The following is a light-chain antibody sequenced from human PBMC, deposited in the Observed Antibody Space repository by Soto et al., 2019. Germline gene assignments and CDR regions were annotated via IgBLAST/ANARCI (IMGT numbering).Light chain of an antibody. CDR2: GAS. J-gene: IGKJ1*01. Sequence: DIQLTQSPSSLSASVGDRVTITCRASQTMNNYLNWYQQKPGKAPNLLIYGASSLQSGVPSRFSGSGFGTDFTPTITSLQPEDFATYYCQQTNTKPWAFGQGTRVEVK. V-gene: IGKV1-39*01. CDR1: QTMNNY. CDR3: QQTNTKPWA.